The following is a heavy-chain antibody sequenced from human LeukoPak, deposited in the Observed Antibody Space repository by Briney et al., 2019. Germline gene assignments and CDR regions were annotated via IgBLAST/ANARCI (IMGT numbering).Heavy chain of an antibody. J-gene: IGHJ5*02. Sequence: SQTLSLTCAISGDSVSSNSAAWNWIRQSPSRGLEWLGRTYYRSKWYNDYAVSVKSRITINPDTSKNQFSLQLNSVTPEDTAVYYCARGPYYYGSGKRGGNWFDPWGQGTLVTVSS. D-gene: IGHD3-10*01. CDR3: ARGPYYYGSGKRGGNWFDP. CDR1: GDSVSSNSAA. V-gene: IGHV6-1*01. CDR2: TYYRSKWYN.